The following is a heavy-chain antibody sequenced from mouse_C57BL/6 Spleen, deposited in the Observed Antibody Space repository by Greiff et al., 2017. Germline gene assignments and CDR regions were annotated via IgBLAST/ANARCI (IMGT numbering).Heavy chain of an antibody. Sequence: EVKLMESGGGLVKPGGSLKLSCAASGFTFSDYGMHWVRQAPGKGLEWVAYISSGSSTIYYAYTVKGRFTISRDNAKNTLLLQMTSLRSEDTAMYYCARNYYCSSYFDYWGQGTTLTVSS. J-gene: IGHJ2*01. CDR3: ARNYYCSSYFDY. CDR2: ISSGSSTI. D-gene: IGHD1-1*01. CDR1: GFTFSDYG. V-gene: IGHV5-17*01.